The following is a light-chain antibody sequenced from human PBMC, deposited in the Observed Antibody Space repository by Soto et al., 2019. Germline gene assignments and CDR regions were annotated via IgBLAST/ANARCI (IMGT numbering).Light chain of an antibody. CDR1: SSSIGSNY. CDR2: RNN. V-gene: IGLV1-47*01. J-gene: IGLJ3*02. Sequence: QLVLTQPPSASGTPGQRVTISCSGSSSSIGSNYVYWYQQLPGTAPKLLIYRNNLRPSGVPERFSGSKSGTSAPLAISGLRSEDEGDYHCTSWDDSLSGVLFGGGTKLTVL. CDR3: TSWDDSLSGVL.